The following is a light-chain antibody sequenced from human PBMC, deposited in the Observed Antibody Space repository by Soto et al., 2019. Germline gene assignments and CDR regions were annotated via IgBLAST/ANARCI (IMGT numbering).Light chain of an antibody. Sequence: EIVLTQSPGTLSLSPGERATLSCRASQSVSSTHLAWYQQKPGQAPRLLIYGASTRASGIPDRFSGSGSGTDFTLTISRLEPEDLAVYYCQRYGSSPLTFGGGTKVDIK. CDR1: QSVSSTH. J-gene: IGKJ4*01. V-gene: IGKV3-20*01. CDR3: QRYGSSPLT. CDR2: GAS.